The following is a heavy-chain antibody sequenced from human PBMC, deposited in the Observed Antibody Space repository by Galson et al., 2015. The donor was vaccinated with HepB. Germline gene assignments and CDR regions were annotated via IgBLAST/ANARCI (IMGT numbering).Heavy chain of an antibody. CDR3: ARHIDSSGYDY. D-gene: IGHD3-22*01. Sequence: QSGAEVKKPGESLKISCTGSGYIFTSHWIGWVRQMPGKGLEWMGIIYPGDSDTRYSPSFQGQVTFSADKSISTAYLQWSSLKASDTAMYFCARHIDSSGYDYWGQGTLVTISS. CDR1: GYIFTSHW. CDR2: IYPGDSDT. J-gene: IGHJ4*02. V-gene: IGHV5-51*03.